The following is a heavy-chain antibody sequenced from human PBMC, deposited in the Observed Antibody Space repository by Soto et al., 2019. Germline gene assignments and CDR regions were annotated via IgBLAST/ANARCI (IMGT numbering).Heavy chain of an antibody. Sequence: VGSLRLACAVSRFTLSNHYIDCVRQAPGKGLEWVGRSRDKPQGYSTAYAASVKGRFTTSRDESKNSAYLQMNSLKTEDTAVYYCVRATYFSDSSGYTRCLDYWGQGTLVTVSS. CDR2: SRDKPQGYST. V-gene: IGHV3-72*01. CDR3: VRATYFSDSSGYTRCLDY. CDR1: RFTLSNHY. J-gene: IGHJ4*02. D-gene: IGHD3-22*01.